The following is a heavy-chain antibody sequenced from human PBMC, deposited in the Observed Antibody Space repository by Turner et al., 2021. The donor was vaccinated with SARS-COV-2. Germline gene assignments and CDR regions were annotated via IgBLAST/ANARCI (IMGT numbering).Heavy chain of an antibody. CDR1: GGTFSSYA. J-gene: IGHJ5*02. CDR3: ARELMNDYSDSGFDP. CDR2: IMHCLGTA. Sequence: QVQLLQSGAEVKKPWSSVTLSCKASGGTFSSYAISWVRQAPGQGLEWMGGIMHCLGTASYAQKFQGRVTITADESPSTAYMEMSRLRSEDTAVYECARELMNDYSDSGFDPWGQGTLVTVSS. D-gene: IGHD4-17*01. V-gene: IGHV1-69*01.